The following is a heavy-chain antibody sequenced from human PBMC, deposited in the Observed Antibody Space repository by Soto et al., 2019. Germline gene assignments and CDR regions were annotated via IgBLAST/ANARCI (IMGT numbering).Heavy chain of an antibody. CDR1: GFTFSSYA. CDR2: ISGSGVST. J-gene: IGHJ4*02. Sequence: GGSLRLSGAASGFTFSSYAISWVRQAPWKGLEWVSAISGSGVSTYYADSVKGRFTISRDNSKNTLYLQMNSLRAEDTAVYYCAKGRIKEYNWKYADYWGQRTLVTVSP. D-gene: IGHD1-7*01. CDR3: AKGRIKEYNWKYADY. V-gene: IGHV3-23*01.